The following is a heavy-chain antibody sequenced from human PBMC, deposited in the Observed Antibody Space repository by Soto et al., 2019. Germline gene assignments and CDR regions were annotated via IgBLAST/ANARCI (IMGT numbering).Heavy chain of an antibody. J-gene: IGHJ6*02. CDR3: ARQAAAGKYYYAMDV. CDR2: INPYDSDT. Sequence: PGESLKISCKGFGYRFTSYWIGWVRQMPGKGLEWMGIINPYDSDTRYSPSFQGQVTISADKSISTVYLQWGSLKASDTAIYYCARQAAAGKYYYAMDVWGQGTTVTVSS. V-gene: IGHV5-51*01. D-gene: IGHD6-13*01. CDR1: GYRFTSYW.